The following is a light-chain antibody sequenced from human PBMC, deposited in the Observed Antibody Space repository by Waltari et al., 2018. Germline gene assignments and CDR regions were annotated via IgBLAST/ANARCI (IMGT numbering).Light chain of an antibody. V-gene: IGKV4-1*01. J-gene: IGKJ4*01. CDR3: QQYYSTPLT. CDR1: QSLLYSSHNKKS. CDR2: WEA. Sequence: DIVITQSPDSLAVSLGARATINCKSSQSLLYSSHNKKSVAWYQKKPGQPRNLVSYWEACRESGVPYRFSASGSGTDFTLPISSLQAEDVAVYYCQQYYSTPLTFGGGTKVEIK.